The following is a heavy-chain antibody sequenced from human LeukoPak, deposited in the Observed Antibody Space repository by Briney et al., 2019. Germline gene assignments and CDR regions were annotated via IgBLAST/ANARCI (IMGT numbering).Heavy chain of an antibody. J-gene: IGHJ4*02. Sequence: ASVTVSCKASGYTFTSYYMHSVRQAPGQGLEWMGIIYPSGGSTSYAQKFQGRVTMTRDMSTSTVYMELSSLRSEDTAVYYCARGYCSSTSCYMAYFDYWGQGTLVTVSS. V-gene: IGHV1-46*01. CDR1: GYTFTSYY. D-gene: IGHD2-2*02. CDR3: ARGYCSSTSCYMAYFDY. CDR2: IYPSGGST.